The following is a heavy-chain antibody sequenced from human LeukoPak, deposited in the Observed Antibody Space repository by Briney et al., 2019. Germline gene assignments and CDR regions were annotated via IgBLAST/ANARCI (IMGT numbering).Heavy chain of an antibody. CDR3: AREGGELRAPFDY. J-gene: IGHJ4*02. V-gene: IGHV3-74*01. CDR2: INSDGSST. CDR1: GFTFSSYW. Sequence: PGGSLRLSCAASGFTFSSYWMHWVRQAPGKGLVWVSRINSDGSSTSYADSVKGRFTISRDNAKNTLYLQMNSLRAEDTAVYYCAREGGELRAPFDYWGQGTLVTLSS. D-gene: IGHD1-26*01.